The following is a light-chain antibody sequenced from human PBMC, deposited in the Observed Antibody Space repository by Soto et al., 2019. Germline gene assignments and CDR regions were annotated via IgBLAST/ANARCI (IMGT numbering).Light chain of an antibody. Sequence: EILITQSPATLSVSPGERATFSCSASQSVSSSFLAWYQQKRGQAPRLLIYGASSRATGIPDRFSGSGSGTDFTLTISRLEPEDFAVYYCHQYGSSPSTFGQGTKVDIK. CDR2: GAS. CDR1: QSVSSSF. CDR3: HQYGSSPST. V-gene: IGKV3-20*01. J-gene: IGKJ1*01.